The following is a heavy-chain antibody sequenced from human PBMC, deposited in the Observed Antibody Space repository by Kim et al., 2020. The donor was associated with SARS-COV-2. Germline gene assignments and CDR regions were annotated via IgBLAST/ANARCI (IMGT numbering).Heavy chain of an antibody. V-gene: IGHV4-34*01. J-gene: IGHJ4*01. CDR1: GGSFSGYY. D-gene: IGHD6-13*01. CDR2: INHSGST. Sequence: SETLSLTCAVYGGSFSGYYWSWIRQPPGKGLEWIGEINHSGSTNYNPSLKSRVTISVDTSKNQFSLKLSSVTAADTAVYYCASVKRWAAAGTSNWDYWG. CDR3: ASVKRWAAAGTSNWDY.